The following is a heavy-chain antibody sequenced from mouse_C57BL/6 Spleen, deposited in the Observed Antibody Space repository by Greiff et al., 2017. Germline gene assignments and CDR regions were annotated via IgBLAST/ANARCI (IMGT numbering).Heavy chain of an antibody. Sequence: VQLKQPGAELVKPGASVKLSCTASGFNINDYYMPWVKQRPEQGLEWIGKIYPEDGDTNYAPKFQGKATITVDTSSNTAYLQLSSLTSEDTAVYYCARIYSYFDYWGQGTTLTVSS. J-gene: IGHJ2*01. CDR2: IYPEDGDT. CDR1: GFNINDYY. V-gene: IGHV14-2*01. D-gene: IGHD2-12*01. CDR3: ARIYSYFDY.